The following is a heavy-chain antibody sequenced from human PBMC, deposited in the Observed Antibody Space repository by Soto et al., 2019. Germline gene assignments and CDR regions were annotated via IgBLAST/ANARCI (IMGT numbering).Heavy chain of an antibody. D-gene: IGHD1-20*01. Sequence: QLQLQESGPGLVKPSETLSLTCTVSGGLISSNSYYWGWIRQPPGKGLEWIGNVYYTGIIYYNPSLKSRVTISIDTSKNQFSLKVSSVTAADSAVYYCARQAVVYDYWGQGTLVTVSS. CDR2: VYYTGII. J-gene: IGHJ4*02. CDR3: ARQAVVYDY. CDR1: GGLISSNSYY. V-gene: IGHV4-39*01.